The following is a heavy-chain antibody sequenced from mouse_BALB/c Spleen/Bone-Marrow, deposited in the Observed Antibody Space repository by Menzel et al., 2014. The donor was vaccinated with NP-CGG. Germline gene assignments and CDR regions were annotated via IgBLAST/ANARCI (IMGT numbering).Heavy chain of an antibody. V-gene: IGHV5-9*03. D-gene: IGHD2-10*02. Sequence: EVKLVESGGGLVKPGGSLKLSCAASGFTFSSYTMSWVRRTPEKRLEWVATISSGGGNTYYPDSVKGRFTISRDNAKNNLYLQMSSLRSEDTALYYCARCGYGIYYYFDYWGQGTTLTVSS. J-gene: IGHJ2*01. CDR3: ARCGYGIYYYFDY. CDR2: ISSGGGNT. CDR1: GFTFSSYT.